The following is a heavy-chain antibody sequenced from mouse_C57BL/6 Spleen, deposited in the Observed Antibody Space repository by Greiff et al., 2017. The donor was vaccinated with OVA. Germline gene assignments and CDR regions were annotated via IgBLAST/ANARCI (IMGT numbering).Heavy chain of an antibody. Sequence: VQLKQSGPGLMKPSQSLSLTCSVTGYSITSGYYWNWIRQFPGNKLEWMGYISYDGSNNYNPSLKNRISITRDTSKNQFFLKLNSVTTEDTATYYCARLSYDGYWAYWGQGTLVTVSA. CDR3: ARLSYDGYWAY. D-gene: IGHD2-3*01. J-gene: IGHJ3*01. CDR1: GYSITSGYY. V-gene: IGHV3-6*01. CDR2: ISYDGSN.